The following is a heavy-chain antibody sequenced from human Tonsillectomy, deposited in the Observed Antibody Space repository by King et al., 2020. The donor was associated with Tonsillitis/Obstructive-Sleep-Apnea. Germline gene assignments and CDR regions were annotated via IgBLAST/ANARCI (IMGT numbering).Heavy chain of an antibody. D-gene: IGHD3-22*01. J-gene: IGHJ4*02. CDR1: GFTFSNYG. CDR3: AKDVYYYDTGGSARYLGS. V-gene: IGHV3-30*18. Sequence: VQLVESGGGVVQPGRSLRLSCAASGFTFSNYGMHWVRQAPGKGLEWVAVISYDGSNKYYADSVKGRFTISRDNSKNTLYLQVNSLRADDTAVYYCAKDVYYYDTGGSARYLGSWGQGTLVTVSS. CDR2: ISYDGSNK.